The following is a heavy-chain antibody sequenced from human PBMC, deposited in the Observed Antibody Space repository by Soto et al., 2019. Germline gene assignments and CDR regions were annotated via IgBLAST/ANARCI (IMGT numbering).Heavy chain of an antibody. V-gene: IGHV1-3*01. CDR3: ARGYSSGWYFDY. Sequence: ASVKVSCKASGYIFTNYGMHWVRQAPGQRPEWLGWIAPDKGDTKYPQRFQSRVTIARDISATTVYMELSSLRSEDTAVYYCARGYSSGWYFDYWGQGTLVTVSS. CDR2: IAPDKGDT. D-gene: IGHD6-19*01. CDR1: GYIFTNYG. J-gene: IGHJ4*02.